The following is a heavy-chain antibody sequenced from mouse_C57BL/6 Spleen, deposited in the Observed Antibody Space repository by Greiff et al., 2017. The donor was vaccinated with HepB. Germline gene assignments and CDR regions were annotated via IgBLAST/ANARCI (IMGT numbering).Heavy chain of an antibody. CDR1: GYTFTSYW. Sequence: QVQLQQPGAELVMPGASVKLSCKASGYTFTSYWMHWVKQRPGQGLEWIGEIDPSDSYTNYNQKFKGKSTLTVDKSSSTAYMQLSSLTSEDSAVYYCARKGLHRDGAWFAYWGQGTLVTVSA. D-gene: IGHD2-4*01. J-gene: IGHJ3*01. CDR2: IDPSDSYT. V-gene: IGHV1-69*01. CDR3: ARKGLHRDGAWFAY.